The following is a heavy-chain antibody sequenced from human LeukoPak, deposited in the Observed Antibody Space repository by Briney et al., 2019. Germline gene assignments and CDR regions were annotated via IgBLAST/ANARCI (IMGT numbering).Heavy chain of an antibody. D-gene: IGHD6-13*01. J-gene: IGHJ1*01. CDR3: ARGSLDSSSWYHVGEYFQH. CDR1: GFTFSSYS. Sequence: PGGSLRLSCAASGFTFSSYSMNWVRQAPGKGLEWVSYISSSGSTIYYADSVKGRFTISRDNAKNSLYLQMNSLRAEDTAVYYCARGSLDSSSWYHVGEYFQHWGQGTLVTVSS. CDR2: ISSSGSTI. V-gene: IGHV3-48*04.